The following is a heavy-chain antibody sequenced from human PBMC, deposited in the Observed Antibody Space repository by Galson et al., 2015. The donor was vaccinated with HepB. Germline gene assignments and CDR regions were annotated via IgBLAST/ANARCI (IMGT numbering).Heavy chain of an antibody. J-gene: IGHJ6*02. CDR2: ISSSGSTI. Sequence: SLRLSCAASGFTFSSYEMNWVRQAPGKGLEWVSYISSSGSTIYYADSVKGRFTISRDNAKNSLYLQMNSLRAEDTAVYYCAREGRYYYGSGSYSISGYYYGMDVWGQGTTVTVPS. CDR1: GFTFSSYE. D-gene: IGHD3-10*01. V-gene: IGHV3-48*03. CDR3: AREGRYYYGSGSYSISGYYYGMDV.